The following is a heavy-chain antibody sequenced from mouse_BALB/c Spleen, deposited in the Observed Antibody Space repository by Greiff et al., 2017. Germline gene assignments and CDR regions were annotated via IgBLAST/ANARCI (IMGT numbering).Heavy chain of an antibody. CDR3: ARGDVFDY. Sequence: EVKLMESGGDLVKPGGSLKLSCAASGFTFSSYGMSWVRQTPDKRLEWVATISSGGSYTYYPDSVKGRFTISRDNAKNTLYLQMSSLKSEDTAMYYCARGDVFDYWGQRTTLTVSS. V-gene: IGHV5-6*02. CDR2: ISSGGSYT. J-gene: IGHJ2*01. CDR1: GFTFSSYG.